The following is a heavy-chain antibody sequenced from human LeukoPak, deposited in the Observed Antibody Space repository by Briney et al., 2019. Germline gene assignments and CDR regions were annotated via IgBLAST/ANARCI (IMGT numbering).Heavy chain of an antibody. J-gene: IGHJ4*02. Sequence: KPSETLSLTCAVYGGSFSGYYWSWIRQPPGKGLEWIGEINHRGSTNYNPSLKSRVTISVDTSKNQFSLKLSSVTAADTAVYYCAHFCSGGSCYGVVDYWGQGTLVTVSS. CDR1: GGSFSGYY. CDR2: INHRGST. D-gene: IGHD2-15*01. V-gene: IGHV4-34*01. CDR3: AHFCSGGSCYGVVDY.